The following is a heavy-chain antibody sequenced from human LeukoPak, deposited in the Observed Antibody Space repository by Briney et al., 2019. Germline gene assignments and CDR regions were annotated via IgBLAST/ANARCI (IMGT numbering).Heavy chain of an antibody. CDR2: IIPILGIA. CDR3: AREGSGYTNWFDP. D-gene: IGHD3-22*01. Sequence: EASVKVSCKASGGTFSSYAISWVRQAPGQGLEWMGRIIPILGIANYAQKFQGRVTMTRDTSTSTVYMELSSLRSEDTAVYYCAREGSGYTNWFDPWGQGTLVTVSS. CDR1: GGTFSSYA. V-gene: IGHV1-69*04. J-gene: IGHJ5*02.